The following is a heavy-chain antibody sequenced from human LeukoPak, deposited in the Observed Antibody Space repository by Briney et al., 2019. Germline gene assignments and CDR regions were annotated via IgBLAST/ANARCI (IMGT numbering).Heavy chain of an antibody. V-gene: IGHV3-53*01. D-gene: IGHD1-1*01. CDR2: LYTDDTT. J-gene: IGHJ4*02. CDR1: GFTVSNYY. Sequence: GGSLRLSCVASGFTVSNYYMSWVRQAPGKGLEWVSLLYTDDTTIYADSVEGRFTISRDDSKNTIYLHMTTLRGEDTAVYYCARGGAFYWNPRYWGQGTLVTVSS. CDR3: ARGGAFYWNPRY.